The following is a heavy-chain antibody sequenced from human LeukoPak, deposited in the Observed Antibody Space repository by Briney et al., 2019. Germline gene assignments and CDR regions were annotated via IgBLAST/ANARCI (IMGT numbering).Heavy chain of an antibody. CDR2: INPNSGGT. J-gene: IGHJ6*03. CDR3: ARDSYYGSGSYYHYYYYMDV. Sequence: ASVKVSCKASGYTFTGYFIHWVRQAPGQGLEWMGWINPNSGGTNYAQKFQGRVTMTRDTSISTAYMELSRLRSDDTAVYYCARDSYYGSGSYYHYYYYMDVWGKGTTVTISS. CDR1: GYTFTGYF. V-gene: IGHV1-2*02. D-gene: IGHD3-10*01.